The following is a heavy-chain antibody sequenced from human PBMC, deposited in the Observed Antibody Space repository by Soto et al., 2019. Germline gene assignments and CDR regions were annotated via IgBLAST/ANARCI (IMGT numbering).Heavy chain of an antibody. V-gene: IGHV4-30-4*01. CDR3: ARDSRRRADSGTRPLYYFDY. D-gene: IGHD1-26*01. CDR2: IYYTGNT. CDR1: GGSIGSGDYY. J-gene: IGHJ4*02. Sequence: QVQLKESGPGLVKPSQTLSLTCSVSGGSIGSGDYYWSWVRQSPGKGLEWIGYIYYTGNTYYNPSLGSRVSLSVDTSQNQLSMRLSDVTVADTAVYYCARDSRRRADSGTRPLYYFDYWGQGTLVTVSS.